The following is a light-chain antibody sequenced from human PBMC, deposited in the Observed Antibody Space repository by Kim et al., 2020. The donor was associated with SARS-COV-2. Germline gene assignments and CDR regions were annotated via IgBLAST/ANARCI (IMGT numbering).Light chain of an antibody. J-gene: IGLJ2*01. CDR3: SPHAGRV. Sequence: GSPGQSVTISCNGTSSDGGGYNYVSWYQQHQGKAPKLMIYDVSKRPSGVPDRFSGSKSGNTASLTVSGLQAEDEADYYCSPHAGRVFGGGTQLTVL. V-gene: IGLV2-11*01. CDR1: SSDGGGYNY. CDR2: DVS.